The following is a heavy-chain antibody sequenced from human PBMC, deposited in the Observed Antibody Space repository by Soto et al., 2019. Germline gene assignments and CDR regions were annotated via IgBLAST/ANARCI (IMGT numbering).Heavy chain of an antibody. Sequence: EVQLLESGGDLVQPGGSLRLSCDASGFTFDIYALSWVRQTPGKGLEWVAAISGSGDYTYYTDSVKGRFTISRDNSKNTLSLQMTNMRVEDTAIYYCAKVDRYSSGCSYYAPEYYYYPMDVWGQGTTVTVSS. CDR1: GFTFDIYA. CDR3: AKVDRYSSGCSYYAPEYYYYPMDV. D-gene: IGHD6-19*01. CDR2: ISGSGDYT. V-gene: IGHV3-23*01. J-gene: IGHJ6*02.